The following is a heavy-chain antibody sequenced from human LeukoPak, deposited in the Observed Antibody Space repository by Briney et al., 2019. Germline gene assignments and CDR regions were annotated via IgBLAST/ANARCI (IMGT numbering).Heavy chain of an antibody. Sequence: GASVKVSCKASGYTFTSYDINWVRQATGQGLEWMGWMNPNSGNTGYAQKFLGRVTITRNTSISTAYMELSSLRSEDTAVYYCARGFREGDWFDPWGQGTLVTVSS. J-gene: IGHJ5*02. D-gene: IGHD3-10*01. V-gene: IGHV1-8*03. CDR3: ARGFREGDWFDP. CDR2: MNPNSGNT. CDR1: GYTFTSYD.